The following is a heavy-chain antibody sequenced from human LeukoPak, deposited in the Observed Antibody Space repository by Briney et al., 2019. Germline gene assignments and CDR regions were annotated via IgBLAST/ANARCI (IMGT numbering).Heavy chain of an antibody. J-gene: IGHJ4*02. V-gene: IGHV3-23*01. Sequence: GESLKIFSSASGFAFFSLDMSWVRQAPGKGLEWVSASSGGGGRKHWADYVKGRFSIARDNYNNGLYQQMNSLTAEDTAVYYCAKDRAYYDSRGFFDYWGQGTLVTVSS. CDR2: SSGGGGRK. D-gene: IGHD3-22*01. CDR1: GFAFFSLD. CDR3: AKDRAYYDSRGFFDY.